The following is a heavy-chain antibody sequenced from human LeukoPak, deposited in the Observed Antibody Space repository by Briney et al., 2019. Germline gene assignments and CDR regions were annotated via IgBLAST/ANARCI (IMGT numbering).Heavy chain of an antibody. D-gene: IGHD5-12*01. CDR1: GYTLTSDG. CDR2: IDTNGGDT. CDR3: ARDGNGYDDAFDI. J-gene: IGHJ3*02. V-gene: IGHV1-2*02. Sequence: VASVKVSCKASGYTLTSDGMNWVRQAPGQGLEWMGWIDTNGGDTNYAQKFQGRVTMTRDTSASTAYMELSSLRSEDMAVYYCARDGNGYDDAFDIWGQGTMVTVSS.